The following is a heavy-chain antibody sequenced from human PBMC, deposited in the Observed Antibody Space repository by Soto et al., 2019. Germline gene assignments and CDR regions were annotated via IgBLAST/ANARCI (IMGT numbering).Heavy chain of an antibody. D-gene: IGHD2-2*01. CDR3: ARRSQLLFPDSFDI. V-gene: IGHV4-30-4*01. CDR1: GGSISSGDYY. Sequence: QVQLQESGPGLVKPSQTLSLTCTVSGGSISSGDYYWSWIRQPPGKGLEWLGYIYYSGSTYYNPALKSRVTISVDTSKNQFALKLSSVTAADTAVYYCARRSQLLFPDSFDIWGQGTMVTVSS. CDR2: IYYSGST. J-gene: IGHJ3*02.